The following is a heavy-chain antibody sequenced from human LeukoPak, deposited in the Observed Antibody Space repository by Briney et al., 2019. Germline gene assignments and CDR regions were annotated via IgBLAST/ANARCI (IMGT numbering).Heavy chain of an antibody. V-gene: IGHV4-39*01. J-gene: IGHJ6*03. CDR3: ARGYSSSSSSLYYYYMDV. Sequence: PSETLSLTCTVSGGSISSDTYFWGWIRQPPGKGLEWIGSISYSGTTYYNPSLKSRVTMSVDTSKNQFSLKLSSVTAADTAVYYWARGYSSSSSSLYYYYMDVWGRGATVTVSS. CDR2: ISYSGTT. D-gene: IGHD6-6*01. CDR1: GGSISSDTYF.